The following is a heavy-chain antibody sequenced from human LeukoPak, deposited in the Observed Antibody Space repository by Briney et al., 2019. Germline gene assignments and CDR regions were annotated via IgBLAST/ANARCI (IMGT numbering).Heavy chain of an antibody. CDR1: GVTFSTYS. Sequence: GGSLRLSCAASGVTFSTYSMNWVCPAPGKGGWLVSINHSSSSTINYAHSVKVRFTISRDNAKYSLYLKMNTLRAEDTAVYYCARDRWTAMKDWGQGTLVTVSS. D-gene: IGHD5-18*01. J-gene: IGHJ4*02. CDR2: NHSSSSTI. V-gene: IGHV3-48*01. CDR3: ARDRWTAMKD.